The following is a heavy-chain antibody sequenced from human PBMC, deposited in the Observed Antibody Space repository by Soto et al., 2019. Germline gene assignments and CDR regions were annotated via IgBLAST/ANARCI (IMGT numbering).Heavy chain of an antibody. CDR3: ARVAATPHRWFGELSFAFDI. V-gene: IGHV3-7*01. Sequence: GGSLRLSCAASGFTFSSYWMSWVRQAPGKGLEWVANIKQDGSEKYYVDSVKGRFTISRDNAKNSLYLQMNSLRAEDTAVYYCARVAATPHRWFGELSFAFDIWGQGTMVTVSS. D-gene: IGHD3-10*01. J-gene: IGHJ3*02. CDR1: GFTFSSYW. CDR2: IKQDGSEK.